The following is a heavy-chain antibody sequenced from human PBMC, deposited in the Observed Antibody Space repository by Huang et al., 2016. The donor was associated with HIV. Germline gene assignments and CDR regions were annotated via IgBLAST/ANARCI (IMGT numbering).Heavy chain of an antibody. CDR1: GFSFSGYG. V-gene: IGHV3-21*01. Sequence: VQLVESGGGVVKPGGSLRLSCGASGFSFSGYGMNWVRQGSGKGLEWGASITSSSTYKYYADSVKGRFTISRDNAKNSLYLQMNSLRAEDTAVYYCARGSPPPFSTDWGQGTLVTVSS. CDR2: ITSSSTYK. J-gene: IGHJ4*02. CDR3: ARGSPPPFSTD. D-gene: IGHD3-3*01.